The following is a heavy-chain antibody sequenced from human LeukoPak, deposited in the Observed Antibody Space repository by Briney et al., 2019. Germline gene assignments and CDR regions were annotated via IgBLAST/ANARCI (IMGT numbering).Heavy chain of an antibody. CDR3: TAPRTRYFDWLSDY. V-gene: IGHV3-49*04. Sequence: PGRSLRLSCTASGFTFGDYAMSWVRQAPGKGLEWVGFIRSKAYGGTTQHAASVKGRFTISRDDSKSIAYLQMNSLKTEDTAVYYCTAPRTRYFDWLSDYWGQGTLVTVSS. D-gene: IGHD3-9*01. CDR1: GFTFGDYA. J-gene: IGHJ4*02. CDR2: IRSKAYGGTT.